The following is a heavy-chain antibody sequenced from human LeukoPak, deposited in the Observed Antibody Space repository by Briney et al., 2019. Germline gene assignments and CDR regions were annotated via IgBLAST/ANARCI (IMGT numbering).Heavy chain of an antibody. CDR2: IDPNSGGT. CDR1: GYTFTGNH. D-gene: IGHD3-16*02. J-gene: IGHJ2*01. V-gene: IGHV1-2*02. CDR3: AKEADIVSFDL. Sequence: GASVKVSCKASGYTFTGNHVHWVRQAPGQGLEWMGWIDPNSGGTMYSQKCQDRVAMTSDTSISTAYIELSGLRSDDTAVYFCAKEADIVSFDLWGRGTLVTVSS.